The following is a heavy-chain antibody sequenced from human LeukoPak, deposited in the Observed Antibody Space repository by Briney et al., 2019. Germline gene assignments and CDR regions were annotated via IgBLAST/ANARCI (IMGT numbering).Heavy chain of an antibody. Sequence: GASVKVSCKASGGTFSSYTISWVRQAPGQGLEWMGRIIPILGIANYAQKFQGRVTITADKSTSTAYMELSSLRSEDTAAYYCARGVVVVVPAADNWFDPWGQGTLVTVSS. CDR2: IIPILGIA. CDR1: GGTFSSYT. D-gene: IGHD2-2*01. J-gene: IGHJ5*02. V-gene: IGHV1-69*02. CDR3: ARGVVVVVPAADNWFDP.